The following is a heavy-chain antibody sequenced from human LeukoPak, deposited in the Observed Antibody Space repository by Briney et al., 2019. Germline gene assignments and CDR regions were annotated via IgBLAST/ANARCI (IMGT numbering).Heavy chain of an antibody. J-gene: IGHJ6*02. Sequence: GGSLTLSCAASGFTFSSYDMNWVRQAPGKGLEWVSYIASGGGANRFYSESVKGRFTISRDNAKNSLYLHMNSLRAEDTGVYYCARIGTTTRGPAGLDVWGQGTTVTVSS. CDR2: IASGGGANR. D-gene: IGHD2/OR15-2a*01. CDR3: ARIGTTTRGPAGLDV. CDR1: GFTFSSYD. V-gene: IGHV3-48*03.